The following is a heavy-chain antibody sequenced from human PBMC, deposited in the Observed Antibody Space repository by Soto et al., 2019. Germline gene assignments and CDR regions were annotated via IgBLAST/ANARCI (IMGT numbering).Heavy chain of an antibody. CDR1: GYTFTMYV. Sequence: AVSVKVSCKASGYTFTMYVISWVRQAPGQGLEWMGWISAYNGNTNYAQKLQGRVTMTTDTSTSTAYMELRSLRSDDTAVYYCARVISRAVAEDYWGQGTLVTVSS. D-gene: IGHD6-19*01. V-gene: IGHV1-18*01. CDR2: ISAYNGNT. J-gene: IGHJ4*02. CDR3: ARVISRAVAEDY.